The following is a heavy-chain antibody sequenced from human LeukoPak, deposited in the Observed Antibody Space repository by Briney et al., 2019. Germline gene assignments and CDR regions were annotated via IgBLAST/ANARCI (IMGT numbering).Heavy chain of an antibody. CDR1: GYDFSTYW. Sequence: GESLKISCKGSGYDFSTYWIGWVRQMPGKGLEWMGIIYPGDSDTRYSPSFQGQVTISADKSISTAYLQWSSLKASDTAMYYCARLGGVGYTHNWFDPWGQGTLVTVSS. V-gene: IGHV5-51*01. CDR3: ARLGGVGYTHNWFDP. J-gene: IGHJ5*02. D-gene: IGHD2-8*01. CDR2: IYPGDSDT.